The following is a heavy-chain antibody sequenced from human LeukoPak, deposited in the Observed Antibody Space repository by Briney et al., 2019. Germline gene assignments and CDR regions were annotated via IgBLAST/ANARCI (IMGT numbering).Heavy chain of an antibody. Sequence: SQTLSLTCTVSGGSVSSGSYYWSWIRQPAGKGLEWIGRIYTSGSTDYSPSLKSRVTISLDASKNQFSLKLSSVTAADTAVYYCARDPKEKYCSSASCHVADDIWGQGTMVTVSS. CDR2: IYTSGST. V-gene: IGHV4-61*02. J-gene: IGHJ3*02. D-gene: IGHD2-2*01. CDR1: GGSVSSGSYY. CDR3: ARDPKEKYCSSASCHVADDI.